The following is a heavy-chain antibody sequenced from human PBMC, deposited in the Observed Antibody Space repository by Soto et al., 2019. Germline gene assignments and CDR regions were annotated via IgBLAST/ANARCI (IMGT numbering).Heavy chain of an antibody. CDR3: ARGGDYGGNSDAFDI. CDR1: GYSISIGYY. CDR2: IYHSGST. Sequence: PSETLSLTCAVSGYSISIGYYCGCIRQPPGKGLEWIGSIYHSGSTYYNPSLKSRVTISVDTSKNQFSLKLSSVTAADTAVYYCARGGDYGGNSDAFDIWGQGTMVTVSS. J-gene: IGHJ3*02. D-gene: IGHD4-17*01. V-gene: IGHV4-38-2*01.